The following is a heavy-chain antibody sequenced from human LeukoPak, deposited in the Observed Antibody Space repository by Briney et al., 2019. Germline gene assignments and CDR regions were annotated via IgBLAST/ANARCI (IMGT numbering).Heavy chain of an antibody. J-gene: IGHJ4*02. Sequence: GGSLRLSCAASGFTFSDYYMSWIRQAPGKGLEWVSYISSSGSTIYYADSVKGRFTISRDNAKNSLYLQMNSLRAEDTAVYYCARDNLLARLDDSSGYYPDYWGQGTLVTVSS. CDR1: GFTFSDYY. CDR2: ISSSGSTI. CDR3: ARDNLLARLDDSSGYYPDY. D-gene: IGHD3-22*01. V-gene: IGHV3-11*04.